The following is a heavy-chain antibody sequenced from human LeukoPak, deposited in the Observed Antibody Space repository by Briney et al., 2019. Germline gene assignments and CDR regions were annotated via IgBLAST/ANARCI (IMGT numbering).Heavy chain of an antibody. Sequence: SVKVSCKASGYTFTSYGISWVRQAPGQGLEWMGWISAYNGNTNYAQKLQGRVTMTTDTSTSTAYMELKSLRSDDTAVYYCYLDAPADLKGFETWGQGDLVTVSS. D-gene: IGHD1-1*01. V-gene: IGHV1-18*01. CDR2: ISAYNGNT. CDR1: GYTFTSYG. J-gene: IGHJ5*02. CDR3: YLDAPADLKGFET.